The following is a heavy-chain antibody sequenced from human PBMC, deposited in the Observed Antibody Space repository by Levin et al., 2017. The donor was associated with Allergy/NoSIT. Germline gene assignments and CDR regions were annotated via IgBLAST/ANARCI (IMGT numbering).Heavy chain of an antibody. CDR3: ARDDCSSTSCYYMDV. V-gene: IGHV3-48*02. J-gene: IGHJ6*03. CDR2: ISSSSSTI. D-gene: IGHD2-2*01. Sequence: GGSLRLSCAASGFTFSSYSMNWVRQAPGKGLEWVSYISSSSSTIYYADSVKGRFTISRDNAKNSLYLQMNSLRDEDTAVYYCARDDCSSTSCYYMDVWGKGTTVTVSS. CDR1: GFTFSSYS.